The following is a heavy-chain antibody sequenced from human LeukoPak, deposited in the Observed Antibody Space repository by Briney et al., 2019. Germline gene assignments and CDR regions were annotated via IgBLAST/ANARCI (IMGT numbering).Heavy chain of an antibody. CDR2: TYYSGST. V-gene: IGHV4-59*01. J-gene: IGHJ3*02. D-gene: IGHD3-10*02. Sequence: SETLSLTCTVSGGSISSYYWSWIRQPPGKGLEWIGYTYYSGSTNYNPSLKSRVTISVDTSKNQFSLKLSSVTAADTAVYYCARENVFSLGAFDIWGQGTMVTVSS. CDR1: GGSISSYY. CDR3: ARENVFSLGAFDI.